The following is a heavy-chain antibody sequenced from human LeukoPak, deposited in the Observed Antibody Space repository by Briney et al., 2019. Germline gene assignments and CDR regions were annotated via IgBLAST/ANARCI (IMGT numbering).Heavy chain of an antibody. V-gene: IGHV5-51*01. Sequence: PGESLKISCQGFGYTFTSNWIAWVRQMPGKGLEWMGIIFPGDSDTRYSPSLQGQVTISADKSISTAYLQWINLKASDTATYYCARHLPYISGGHYFDYWGQGTLVTVSS. J-gene: IGHJ4*02. CDR3: ARHLPYISGGHYFDY. D-gene: IGHD6-19*01. CDR2: IFPGDSDT. CDR1: GYTFTSNW.